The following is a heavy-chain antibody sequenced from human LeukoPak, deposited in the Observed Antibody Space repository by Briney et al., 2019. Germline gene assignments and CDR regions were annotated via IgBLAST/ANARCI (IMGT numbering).Heavy chain of an antibody. D-gene: IGHD3-16*01. V-gene: IGHV1-46*01. CDR2: INPSVGRT. CDR3: ARADYVTNTWSSFDY. Sequence: ASVKVSCKASGYTFTGYYMHWVRQAPGQGLEWMGIINPSVGRTTYPQKFQGRVTLSSDTSTSTVYMDLSSLGSEDTAVYYCARADYVTNTWSSFDYWGQGTLVTVSS. CDR1: GYTFTGYY. J-gene: IGHJ4*02.